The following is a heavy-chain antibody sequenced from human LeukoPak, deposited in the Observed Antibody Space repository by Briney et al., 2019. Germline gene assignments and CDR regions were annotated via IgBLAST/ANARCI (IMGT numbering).Heavy chain of an antibody. Sequence: PEGSLRLSCAASGFTFSSYAMHRVRQAPGKGLEWVAVISYDGSNKYYADSVKGRFTISRDNSKNTLYLQMNSLRAEDTAVYYCARGPLSRGGYYYADYWGQGTLVTVSS. V-gene: IGHV3-30-3*01. J-gene: IGHJ4*02. CDR1: GFTFSSYA. D-gene: IGHD2-21*01. CDR3: ARGPLSRGGYYYADY. CDR2: ISYDGSNK.